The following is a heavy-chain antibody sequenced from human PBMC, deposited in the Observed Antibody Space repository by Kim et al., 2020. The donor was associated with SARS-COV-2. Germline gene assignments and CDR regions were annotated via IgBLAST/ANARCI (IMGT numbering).Heavy chain of an antibody. CDR1: GGSISSYY. J-gene: IGHJ4*02. V-gene: IGHV4-59*01. CDR3: ASSAPDWVRGVIIPTPSFDY. CDR2: IYYSGST. D-gene: IGHD3-10*01. Sequence: SETLSLTCTVSGGSISSYYWSWIRQPPGKGLEWIGYIYYSGSTNYNPSLKSRVTISVDTSKNQFSLKLSSVTAADTAVYYCASSAPDWVRGVIIPTPSFDYWGQGTLVTVSS.